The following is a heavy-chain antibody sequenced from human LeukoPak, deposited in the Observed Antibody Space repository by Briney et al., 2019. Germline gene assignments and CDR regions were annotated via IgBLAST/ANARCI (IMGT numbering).Heavy chain of an antibody. CDR2: ISYDGSNK. CDR1: GFTFSSYA. V-gene: IGHV3-30*04. Sequence: GGSLRLSCAASGFTFSSYAMHWVRQAPGKGLEWVAVISYDGSNKYYADSVKGRFTIFRDNSKNELYLQMDSLRVDDTAVYFCAREVKSVYFDYWGQGTLVTVSS. J-gene: IGHJ4*02. CDR3: AREVKSVYFDY.